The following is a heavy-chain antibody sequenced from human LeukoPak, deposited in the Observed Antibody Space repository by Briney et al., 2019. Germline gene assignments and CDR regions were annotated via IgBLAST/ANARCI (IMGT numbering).Heavy chain of an antibody. D-gene: IGHD4-17*01. CDR2: IFSGGST. Sequence: GGSLILSCAVSGFTVTTNSMNWVRRAPGKGLEWVSVIFSGGSTYYGDSVKGRFRLSRDSSKNTLYLQMDSLRAEDTAVYYCARRGYGDYAPFDYWGKGTLVTVSS. CDR1: GFTVTTNS. J-gene: IGHJ4*02. V-gene: IGHV3-66*04. CDR3: ARRGYGDYAPFDY.